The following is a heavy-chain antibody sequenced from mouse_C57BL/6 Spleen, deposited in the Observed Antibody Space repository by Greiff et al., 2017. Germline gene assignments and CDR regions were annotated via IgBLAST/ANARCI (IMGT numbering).Heavy chain of an antibody. CDR1: GYTFTSYW. Sequence: QVQLQQSGAELVKPGASVKLSCKASGYTFTSYWMHWVKQRPGQGLEWIGMIHPNSGSTNYNEKFKSKATLTVDKSSSTAYMQLSSLTSEDSAVYYCARSAGSSYWYFDVWGTGTTVTVSS. V-gene: IGHV1-64*01. CDR3: ARSAGSSYWYFDV. CDR2: IHPNSGST. D-gene: IGHD1-1*01. J-gene: IGHJ1*03.